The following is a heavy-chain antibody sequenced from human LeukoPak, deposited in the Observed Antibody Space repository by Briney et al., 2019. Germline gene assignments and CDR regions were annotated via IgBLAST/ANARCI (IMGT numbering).Heavy chain of an antibody. D-gene: IGHD6-6*01. CDR2: FDPEDGET. J-gene: IGHJ6*03. CDR3: ATARDPGQLALYYYYYMDV. Sequence: GASVKVSCKVSGYTLTELSMHWVQQAPGKGLEWMGGFDPEDGETIYAQKFQGRVTMTEDTSTDTACMELSSLRSEDTAVYYCATARDPGQLALYYYYYMDVWGKGTTVTVSS. V-gene: IGHV1-24*01. CDR1: GYTLTELS.